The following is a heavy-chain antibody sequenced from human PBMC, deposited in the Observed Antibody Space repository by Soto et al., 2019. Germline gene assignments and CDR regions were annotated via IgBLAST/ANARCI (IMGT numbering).Heavy chain of an antibody. D-gene: IGHD3-9*01. V-gene: IGHV1-18*01. Sequence: ASVKVSCKASGYTFTSYGISWVRQAPGQGLEWMGWISAYNGNTNYAQKLQGRVTMTTDTSTSTAYMELRSLRSDDTAVYYCARLKVGDYRFDWLLPYVFDYWGQGTLVTVSS. J-gene: IGHJ4*02. CDR2: ISAYNGNT. CDR1: GYTFTSYG. CDR3: ARLKVGDYRFDWLLPYVFDY.